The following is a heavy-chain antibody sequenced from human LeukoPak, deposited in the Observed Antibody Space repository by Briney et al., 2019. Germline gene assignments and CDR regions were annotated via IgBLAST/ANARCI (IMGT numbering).Heavy chain of an antibody. CDR1: GFTFSSYA. J-gene: IGHJ4*02. V-gene: IGHV3-23*01. Sequence: GGSLRLSCAASGFTFSSYAMSWVRQAPGKGLEWVSAISGSGGSTYYADSVKGRFTISRDNSKNTLYLQMNSLRAEDTAVYYCAKDIVVVIGASQPFDYWGQGTLVTVSS. CDR3: AKDIVVVIGASQPFDY. CDR2: ISGSGGST. D-gene: IGHD2-2*01.